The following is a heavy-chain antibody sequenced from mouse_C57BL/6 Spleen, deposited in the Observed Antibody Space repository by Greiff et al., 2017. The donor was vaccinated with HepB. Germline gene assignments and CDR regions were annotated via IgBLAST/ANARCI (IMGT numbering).Heavy chain of an antibody. CDR3: ARKTTVVATSWYFDV. Sequence: QVQLQQSGAELVRPGTSVKMSCKASGYTFTNYWIGWAKQRPGHGLEWIGDIYPGGGYTNYNEKFKGKATLTAEKSSSTAYMQFSSLTSEDAAIYYRARKTTVVATSWYFDVWGTGTTVTVSS. CDR2: IYPGGGYT. J-gene: IGHJ1*03. CDR1: GYTFTNYW. D-gene: IGHD1-1*01. V-gene: IGHV1-63*01.